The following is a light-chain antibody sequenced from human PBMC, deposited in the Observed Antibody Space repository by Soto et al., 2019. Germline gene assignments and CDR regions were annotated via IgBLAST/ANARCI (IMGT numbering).Light chain of an antibody. CDR1: SGHSNYA. CDR2: LNSDGRH. J-gene: IGLJ2*01. Sequence: QSVLTQSTSASASLGASVTLTCTLSSGHSNYAIAWHQQQPEKGPRYLMKLNSDGRHSKGDGIPDRFSGSSSGAERYLTISSLQSEDEADYYCQTWGTGIQVFGGGTKLTVL. CDR3: QTWGTGIQV. V-gene: IGLV4-69*01.